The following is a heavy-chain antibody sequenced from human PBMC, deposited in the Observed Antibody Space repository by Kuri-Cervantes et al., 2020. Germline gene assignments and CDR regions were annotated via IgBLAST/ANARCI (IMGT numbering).Heavy chain of an antibody. CDR1: GGSISSSNW. V-gene: IGHV4-4*02. CDR3: ARVVTIFGVVIRGWFDP. J-gene: IGHJ5*02. D-gene: IGHD3-3*01. CDR2: IYHSGST. Sequence: GSLRLSCAVSGGSISSSNWRSWVRQPPGKGLEWIGEIYHSGSTNYNPSLKSRVTISVDKSKNQFSLKLSSVTAADTAVYYCARVVTIFGVVIRGWFDPWGQGTLVTVSS.